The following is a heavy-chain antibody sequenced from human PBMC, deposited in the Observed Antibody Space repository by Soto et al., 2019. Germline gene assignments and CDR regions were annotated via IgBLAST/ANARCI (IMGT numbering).Heavy chain of an antibody. CDR3: ASTVVTGY. J-gene: IGHJ4*02. CDR1: GFTFSSDW. D-gene: IGHD2-15*01. V-gene: IGHV3-74*01. Sequence: EVQLVESGGGLVQPGGSLRLSCAVSGFTFSSDWMHWVRQAPGKGLVWVSRINSDGSSTSYADSVKGRFTISRDNAKNKLYLQMNSLRAEDTGVSYCASTVVTGYWGQGTLVTVSS. CDR2: INSDGSST.